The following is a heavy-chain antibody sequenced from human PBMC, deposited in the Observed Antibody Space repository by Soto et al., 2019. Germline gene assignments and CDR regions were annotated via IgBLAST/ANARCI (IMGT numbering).Heavy chain of an antibody. Sequence: XVSLTLFCAASGFSFSSYRRNWVRQAPGKGLEWVSSISSSSSYIYYADSVKGRFTISRDNAKNSLYLQMNSLRAEDTAVYYCARPGDHDCSSNSCYRYYYYGMDVWGQGTTVTVSS. J-gene: IGHJ6*02. CDR2: ISSSSSYI. CDR1: GFSFSSYR. CDR3: ARPGDHDCSSNSCYRYYYYGMDV. V-gene: IGHV3-21*01. D-gene: IGHD2-2*02.